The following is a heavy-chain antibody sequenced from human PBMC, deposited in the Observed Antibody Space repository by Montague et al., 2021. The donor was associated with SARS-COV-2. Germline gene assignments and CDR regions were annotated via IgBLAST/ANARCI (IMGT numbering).Heavy chain of an antibody. V-gene: IGHV3-30*04. CDR3: ARVVGGYFDY. D-gene: IGHD4-23*01. Sequence: SLRLSCAASGFTFSSYAMHWVRQAPGKGLEWVAVISYDGSNKYYADSVKGRFTISRDNSKNTLYLQMNSLRAEDTAVYYCARVVGGYFDYWGQGTLVTVSS. J-gene: IGHJ4*02. CDR2: ISYDGSNK. CDR1: GFTFSSYA.